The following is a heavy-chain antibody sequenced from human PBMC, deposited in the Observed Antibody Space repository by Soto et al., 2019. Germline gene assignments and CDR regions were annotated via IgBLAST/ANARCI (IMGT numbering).Heavy chain of an antibody. J-gene: IGHJ4*02. V-gene: IGHV4-30-2*01. D-gene: IGHD3-22*01. CDR2: IYHSGST. Sequence: LSLTCAVSGGSISSGGYSWSWIRQPPGKGLEWIGYIYHSGSTYYNPSLKSRVTISVDRSKNQFSLKLSPVTAADTAVYYCASKRGGYYDSSGYSHTYYFDYWGQGTLVTVSS. CDR1: GGSISSGGYS. CDR3: ASKRGGYYDSSGYSHTYYFDY.